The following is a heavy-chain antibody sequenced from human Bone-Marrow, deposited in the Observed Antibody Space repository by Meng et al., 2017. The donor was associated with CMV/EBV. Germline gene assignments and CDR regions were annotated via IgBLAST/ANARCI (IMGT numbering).Heavy chain of an antibody. CDR2: LYWNDDK. CDR3: VHLAPHFWTGYYLPNFDF. CDR1: GLSHTTSGAG. J-gene: IGHJ4*02. D-gene: IGHD3/OR15-3a*01. Sequence: SGPTLVKPTQTLTLNCTFSGLSHTTSGAGVGWVRQPPGKALEWLAHLYWNDDKRDNPSLKTGLTITRDSSRHRVILTMTSTDPVDTATYYCVHLAPHFWTGYYLPNFDFWGPGKLVTVAS. V-gene: IGHV2-5*01.